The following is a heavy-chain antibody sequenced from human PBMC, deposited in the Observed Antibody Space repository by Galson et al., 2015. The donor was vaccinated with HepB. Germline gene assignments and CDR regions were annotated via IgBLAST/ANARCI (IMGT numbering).Heavy chain of an antibody. CDR3: AIDMAGFGSSVYHWFES. CDR2: IIPVLGTA. V-gene: IGHV1-69*06. D-gene: IGHD6-6*01. CDR1: GGTLSSNA. J-gene: IGHJ5*01. Sequence: SVKVSCKAFGGTLSSNAINWVRQAPGQGLEWMGGIIPVLGTAHYAEKFQGRVTINADKSTNTIYMDVTSLRSEDTAIYYCAIDMAGFGSSVYHWFESWGQGTLVTVSS.